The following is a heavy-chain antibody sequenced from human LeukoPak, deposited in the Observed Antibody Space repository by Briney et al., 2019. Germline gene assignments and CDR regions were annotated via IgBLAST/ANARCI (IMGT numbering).Heavy chain of an antibody. CDR3: ARDKGSSWYFWFDP. D-gene: IGHD6-13*01. J-gene: IGHJ5*02. V-gene: IGHV6-1*01. CDR1: GDSVSSNIAA. Sequence: SQTLSLTGVISGDSVSSNIAAWNWIRQSPSRGLEWLGRTYYRSKWYNDYAVSVKSRITISPDTSRNQLSLQLNSVTPEDTAVYYCARDKGSSWYFWFDPWGQGTLVTVSS. CDR2: TYYRSKWYN.